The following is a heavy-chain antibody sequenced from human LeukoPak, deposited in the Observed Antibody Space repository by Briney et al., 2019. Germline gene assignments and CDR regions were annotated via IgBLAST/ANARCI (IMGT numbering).Heavy chain of an antibody. CDR2: IYHTGST. CDR1: GGSISSYY. D-gene: IGHD3-10*01. J-gene: IGHJ3*01. CDR3: ARGMWFDTLFSTFDV. V-gene: IGHV4-59*12. Sequence: SETLSLTCTVSGGSISSYYWSWIRQPPGKGLEWIGEIYHTGSTNYNPSVESRVTISIGKSKNQFSLMLKSVTAADTALYYCARGMWFDTLFSTFDVWGQGTMVSVSS.